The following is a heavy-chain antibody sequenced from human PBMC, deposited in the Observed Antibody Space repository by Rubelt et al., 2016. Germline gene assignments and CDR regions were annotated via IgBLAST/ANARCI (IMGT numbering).Heavy chain of an antibody. CDR1: GYSISSGYY. CDR2: FYHIGST. CDR3: AGVRGGY. V-gene: IGHV4-38-2*02. J-gene: IGHJ4*02. Sequence: QVQLQESGPGLVKPSETLSLTCTVSGYSISSGYYWGWIRQPPGKGLEWIGGFYHIGSTYYNPSLKSRVTISLDTSKNRFSLRLSSVTAADTAVYYCAGVRGGYWGQGTLVTVSS. D-gene: IGHD3-16*01.